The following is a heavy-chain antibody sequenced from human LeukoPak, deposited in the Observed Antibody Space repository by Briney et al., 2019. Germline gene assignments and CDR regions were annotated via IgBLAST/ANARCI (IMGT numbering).Heavy chain of an antibody. V-gene: IGHV1-46*01. CDR1: GYTFTSYY. Sequence: GASVKVSCKASGYTFTSYYMHWVRQAPGQGLEWMGIINPSGGSTSYAQKFQGRVTMTRDMSTSTVYMELSSLRSEDTAVYYCARVDSSSWYSDAFDIWGQGTMVTVSS. CDR3: ARVDSSSWYSDAFDI. J-gene: IGHJ3*02. D-gene: IGHD6-13*01. CDR2: INPSGGST.